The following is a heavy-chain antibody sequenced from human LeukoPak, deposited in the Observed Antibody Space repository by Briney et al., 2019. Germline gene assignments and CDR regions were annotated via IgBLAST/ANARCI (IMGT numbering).Heavy chain of an antibody. J-gene: IGHJ6*02. CDR2: IYYSGRT. CDR3: ARDQRLLWFGDGYGMDV. CDR1: GGSISSGDYY. V-gene: IGHV4-30-4*01. D-gene: IGHD3-10*01. Sequence: PSETLSLTCTVSGGSISSGDYYWSWIRQPPGKGLEWIGYIYYSGRTYYNPSLKSRVTISVDASKNQFSLKLSSVTAADTAVYYCARDQRLLWFGDGYGMDVWGQGTTVTVSS.